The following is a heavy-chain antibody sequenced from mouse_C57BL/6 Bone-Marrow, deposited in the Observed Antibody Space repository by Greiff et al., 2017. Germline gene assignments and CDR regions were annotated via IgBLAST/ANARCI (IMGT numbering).Heavy chain of an antibody. D-gene: IGHD2-5*01. CDR1: GYTFTGYW. J-gene: IGHJ1*03. Sequence: QVQLKESGAELMKPGASVKLSCKATGYTFTGYWIEWVKQRPGHGLEWIGEILPGSGSTNNNEKFKGKATFTADTSSNTAYMQLNSLTTEDSAIYYCARESNLIYWYFDVWGTGTTVTVSS. CDR2: ILPGSGST. V-gene: IGHV1-9*01. CDR3: ARESNLIYWYFDV.